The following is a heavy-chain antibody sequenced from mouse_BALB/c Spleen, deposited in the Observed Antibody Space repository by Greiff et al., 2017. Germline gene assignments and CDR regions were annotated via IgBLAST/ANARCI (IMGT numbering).Heavy chain of an antibody. CDR3: ARWLLREAWFAY. D-gene: IGHD1-1*01. Sequence: QVQLQQSGAELVRPGSSVKISCKASGYAFSSYWMNWVKQRPGQGLEWIGQIYPGDGDTNYNGKFKGKATLTADKSSSTAYMQLSSLTSEDSAVYYCARWLLREAWFAYWGQGTLVTVSA. CDR1: GYAFSSYW. J-gene: IGHJ3*01. CDR2: IYPGDGDT. V-gene: IGHV1-80*01.